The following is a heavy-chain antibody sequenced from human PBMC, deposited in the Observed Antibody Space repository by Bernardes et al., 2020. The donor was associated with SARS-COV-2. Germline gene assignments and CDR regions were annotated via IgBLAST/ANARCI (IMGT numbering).Heavy chain of an antibody. J-gene: IGHJ5*02. CDR3: ARDKHPNYDFWSGYSAGWFDP. V-gene: IGHV4-39*07. CDR1: GGSISSSSYY. D-gene: IGHD3-3*01. Sequence: SETLSLTCTVSGGSISSSSYYWGWIRQPPGKGLEWIGSIYYSGSTYYNPSLKSRVTISVDTSKNQFSLKLSSVTAADTAVYYCARDKHPNYDFWSGYSAGWFDPWGQGTLVTVSS. CDR2: IYYSGST.